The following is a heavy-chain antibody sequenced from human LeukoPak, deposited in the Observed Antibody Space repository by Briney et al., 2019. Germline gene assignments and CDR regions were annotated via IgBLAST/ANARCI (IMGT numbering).Heavy chain of an antibody. CDR2: MNPNSGNT. Sequence: ASVKVSCKASGYTFTSYDINWVRQATGQGLEWMGWMNPNSGNTGYAQKFQGRVTMTRNTSMSTAYMELSSLRSEDTAVYYCARGEGYCSSTSCPLDYWGQGTLVTVSS. V-gene: IGHV1-8*01. D-gene: IGHD2-2*01. CDR3: ARGEGYCSSTSCPLDY. CDR1: GYTFTSYD. J-gene: IGHJ4*02.